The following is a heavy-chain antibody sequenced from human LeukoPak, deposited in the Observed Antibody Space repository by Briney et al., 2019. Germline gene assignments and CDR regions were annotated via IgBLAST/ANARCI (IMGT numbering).Heavy chain of an antibody. CDR2: IYSGGST. CDR3: ARLRVDYYYYGMDV. CDR1: GFTVSSNY. J-gene: IGHJ6*02. D-gene: IGHD3-3*01. Sequence: GGCLRLSCAASGFTVSSNYMSWVRQAPGKGLEWVSVIYSGGSTFYADSVKGRFTISRDNSKNPLYLQMNSLRAEDTAVYYCARLRVDYYYYGMDVWGQGTTVTVSS. V-gene: IGHV3-53*01.